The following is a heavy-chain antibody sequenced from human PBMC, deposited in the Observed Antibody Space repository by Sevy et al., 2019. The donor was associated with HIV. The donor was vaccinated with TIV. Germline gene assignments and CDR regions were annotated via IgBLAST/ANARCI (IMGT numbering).Heavy chain of an antibody. CDR1: GFTFSSYS. CDR3: ASITTVTTPDKETNY. CDR2: ISSSSSYI. J-gene: IGHJ4*02. Sequence: GGSLRLSCAASGFTFSSYSMNWVRQAPGKGLEWVSSISSSSSYIYYADSVKGRFTISRDNAKNSLYLQMNSLRAEDTAVYYCASITTVTTPDKETNYWGQGTLVTVSS. V-gene: IGHV3-21*01. D-gene: IGHD4-17*01.